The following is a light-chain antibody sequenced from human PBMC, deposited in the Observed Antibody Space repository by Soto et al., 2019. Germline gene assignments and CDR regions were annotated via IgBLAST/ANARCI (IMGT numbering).Light chain of an antibody. V-gene: IGLV1-40*01. CDR2: GNS. J-gene: IGLJ1*01. CDR3: QSYDSSLSGSYV. CDR1: SSNIGAGYD. Sequence: QSVLTQPPSVSGAPGQRVTISCTGSSSNIGAGYDVHWYQQLPGTAPKLIIYGNSNRTSGVPDRFSGSKSGTSASLAITGLQAEDEADYYCQSYDSSLSGSYVFGTGTKLTVL.